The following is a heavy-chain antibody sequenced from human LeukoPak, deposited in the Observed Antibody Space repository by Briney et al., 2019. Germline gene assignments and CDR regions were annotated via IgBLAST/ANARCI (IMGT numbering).Heavy chain of an antibody. CDR3: ARDYYDSSGYYYFDY. V-gene: IGHV3-20*04. J-gene: IGHJ4*02. CDR2: INWNGGST. Sequence: GGSLRLSCAASGFTFDDYGMSWVRQAPGKGLEWVSGINWNGGSTGYADSVKGRLTISRDNAKNSLYLQMNSLRAEDTALYYCARDYYDSSGYYYFDYWGQGTLVTVSS. D-gene: IGHD3-22*01. CDR1: GFTFDDYG.